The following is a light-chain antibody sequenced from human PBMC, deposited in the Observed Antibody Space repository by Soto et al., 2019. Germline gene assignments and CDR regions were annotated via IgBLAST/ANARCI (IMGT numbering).Light chain of an antibody. V-gene: IGKV3-20*01. CDR2: GAS. Sequence: EIVLTQSPGTLSLSPGERAALSCRASQSVSSTHLAWYQQKPGQAPRLLIYGASSRATGIPDRFSGSGSGTDFTLTISRLEREDFAVYYCQQSETFGQGTKVEIK. CDR3: QQSET. CDR1: QSVSSTH. J-gene: IGKJ1*01.